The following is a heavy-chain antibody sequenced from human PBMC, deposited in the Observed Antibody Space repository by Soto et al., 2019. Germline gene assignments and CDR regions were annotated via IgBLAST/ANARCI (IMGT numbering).Heavy chain of an antibody. J-gene: IGHJ4*02. CDR2: IIPIFGTA. V-gene: IGHV1-69*13. Sequence: SVKVSCKASGGTFSSDAISWVRQAPGQGLEWMGGIIPIFGTANYAQKFQGRVTITADESTSTAYMELSSLRSEDTAVYYCARAPLRYYDSRGYYLPFAYWGQGTLVTVSS. D-gene: IGHD3-22*01. CDR1: GGTFSSDA. CDR3: ARAPLRYYDSRGYYLPFAY.